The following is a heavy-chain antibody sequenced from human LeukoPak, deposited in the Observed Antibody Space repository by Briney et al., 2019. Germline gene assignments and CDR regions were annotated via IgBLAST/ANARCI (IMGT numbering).Heavy chain of an antibody. J-gene: IGHJ4*02. D-gene: IGHD6-6*01. V-gene: IGHV5-51*01. CDR1: GHSWSTSL. CDR2: IYPGDSET. Sequence: GESLKISCKDSGHSWSTSLIVWVRQKPGKGLEWMGGIYPGDSETKYSPSFQGQVSFSADKSISTAYLQWDSLKASDTAIYYCARPKYSSSLAFDYWGQGTPVTVSS. CDR3: ARPKYSSSLAFDY.